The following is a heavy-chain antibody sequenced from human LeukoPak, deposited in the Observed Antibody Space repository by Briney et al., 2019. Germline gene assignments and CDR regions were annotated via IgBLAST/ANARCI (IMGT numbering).Heavy chain of an antibody. CDR1: GGSISSGGYS. D-gene: IGHD3-22*01. J-gene: IGHJ4*02. CDR3: ASAHYYDSSGYYPQVTPLDY. Sequence: SETLSLTCAVSGGSISSGGYSWSWIRQPPGKGLEWIGYIYHSGSTYYNPSLKSRVTISVDTSKNQFSLKLSSVTAADTAVYYCASAHYYDSSGYYPQVTPLDYWGQGTLVTVSS. V-gene: IGHV4-30-2*02. CDR2: IYHSGST.